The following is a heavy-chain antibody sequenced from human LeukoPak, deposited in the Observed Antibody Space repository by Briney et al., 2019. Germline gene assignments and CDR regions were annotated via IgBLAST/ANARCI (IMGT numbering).Heavy chain of an antibody. V-gene: IGHV4-39*01. J-gene: IGHJ1*01. CDR1: GDSVSRSDSY. D-gene: IGHD3-22*01. CDR2: IYYSGST. Sequence: SETLSLTCTIFGDSVSRSDSYWDRIRQPPGKGLEWIGTIYYSGSTYYSPSLKSRVTLSVDMSNNQFSLTLSSVTAADTALYFCARRRYYDSSGYLEWGQGTLVTVSS. CDR3: ARRRYYDSSGYLE.